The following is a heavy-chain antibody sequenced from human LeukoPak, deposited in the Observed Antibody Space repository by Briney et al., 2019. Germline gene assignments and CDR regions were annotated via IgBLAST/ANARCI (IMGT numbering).Heavy chain of an antibody. CDR3: ARDYYDSSAYYHLDY. D-gene: IGHD3-22*01. Sequence: ASVKVSCKASGYTFTGYYMHWVRQAPGQGLEWMGWINPNSGGTYYAQKFQGRVTMTRDTSISTAYMELGRLGSDDTAVYYCARDYYDSSAYYHLDYWGQGTLVTVSS. J-gene: IGHJ4*02. CDR2: INPNSGGT. V-gene: IGHV1-2*02. CDR1: GYTFTGYY.